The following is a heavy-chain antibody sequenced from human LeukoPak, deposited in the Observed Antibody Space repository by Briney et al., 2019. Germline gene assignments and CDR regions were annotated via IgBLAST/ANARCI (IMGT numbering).Heavy chain of an antibody. V-gene: IGHV4-59*08. D-gene: IGHD6-13*01. CDR3: ARHLRPKQQLDY. J-gene: IGHJ4*02. Sequence: PSETLSLTCTVSGGSISSYYWNWIRQPPGKGLEWIGYIYYGGSTNYNPSLKSRVTISVDTSKNQFSLKLSSVTAADTAVYYCARHLRPKQQLDYWGQGTLVTVSS. CDR1: GGSISSYY. CDR2: IYYGGST.